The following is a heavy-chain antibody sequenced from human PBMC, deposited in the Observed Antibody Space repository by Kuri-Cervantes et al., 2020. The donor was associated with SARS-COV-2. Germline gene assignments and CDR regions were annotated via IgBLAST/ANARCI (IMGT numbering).Heavy chain of an antibody. CDR2: IYWGGGT. V-gene: IGHV3-66*01. CDR3: AREVPYSDDAFDL. Sequence: LSLTCAASGFLVSKNYMNWVRQAPGKGLEWVSIIYWGGGTDYADSVKGRFNISRDHSKNTVSLQMDSLRAEDTAVYYCAREVPYSDDAFDLWGQGTMVTVSS. J-gene: IGHJ3*01. CDR1: GFLVSKNY. D-gene: IGHD5-18*01.